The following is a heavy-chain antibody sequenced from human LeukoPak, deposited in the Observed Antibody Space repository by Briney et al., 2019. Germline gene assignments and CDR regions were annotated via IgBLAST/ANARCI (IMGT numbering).Heavy chain of an antibody. CDR3: ARQLGGGYGYWYFDF. D-gene: IGHD2-15*01. V-gene: IGHV5-51*01. Sequence: GESLQISCQGSGYTFISYRIGWVRQMPGKGLEWMGIIYPGDSDTIYSPSFQGQVTISVDKSISTAYLQWSSLKASDTAMYYCARQLGGGYGYWYFDFWGRGTLVTVSS. CDR2: IYPGDSDT. CDR1: GYTFISYR. J-gene: IGHJ2*01.